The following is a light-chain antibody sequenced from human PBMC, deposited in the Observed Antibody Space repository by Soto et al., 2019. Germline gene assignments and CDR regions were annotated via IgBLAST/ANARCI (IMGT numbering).Light chain of an antibody. CDR2: GAS. CDR1: QSVPRH. CDR3: QQYGSSGT. J-gene: IGKJ1*01. V-gene: IGKV3-20*01. Sequence: EIVLTQSPASLSLSPGETATVSCRASQSVPRHLAWYQQRPGLAPRLLIYGASNRATGIPDRFSGSGSGTDFTLTISRLEPEDFAVYYCQQYGSSGTFGQGTKVDIK.